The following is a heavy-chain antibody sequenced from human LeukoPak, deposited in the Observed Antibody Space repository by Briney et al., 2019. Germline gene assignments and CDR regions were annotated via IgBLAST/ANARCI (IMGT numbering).Heavy chain of an antibody. J-gene: IGHJ4*02. CDR3: ARSLVAVAGIDY. CDR1: GFPFRSYA. D-gene: IGHD6-19*01. Sequence: GGSLRLSCAASGFPFRSYAMHWVRQAPGKGLEYVSAITLDGISTYYANSVKGRFTISRDNSKNTLYLQMGSLRAEDMAVYYCARSLVAVAGIDYWGQGTLVTVSS. V-gene: IGHV3-64*01. CDR2: ITLDGIST.